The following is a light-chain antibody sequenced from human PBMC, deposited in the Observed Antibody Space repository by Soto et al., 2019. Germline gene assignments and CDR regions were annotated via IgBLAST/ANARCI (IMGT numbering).Light chain of an antibody. CDR2: VAS. CDR3: QQSYSTPFT. J-gene: IGKJ3*01. V-gene: IGKV1-12*01. Sequence: DIQMTQSPSSVSASVGDTVTITCRASQGIRSWLAWYQQRPGEAPKLLIYVASSLQSGAPARFTGSGSGTDFTLTISSLQPEDFATYYCQQSYSTPFTFGPGTKVDIK. CDR1: QGIRSW.